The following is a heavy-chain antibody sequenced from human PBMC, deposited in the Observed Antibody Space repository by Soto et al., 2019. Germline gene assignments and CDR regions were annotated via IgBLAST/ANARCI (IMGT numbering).Heavy chain of an antibody. D-gene: IGHD2-15*01. J-gene: IGHJ4*02. CDR2: INHSGST. CDR3: ARVVVVAAQTLDY. V-gene: IGHV4-34*01. CDR1: GGSFSGYY. Sequence: LSLTCAVYGGSFSGYYWSWIRQPPGKGLEWIGEINHSGSTNYNPSLKSRVTISVDTSKNQFSLKLSSVTAADTAVYYCARVVVVAAQTLDYWGQGTLVTVSS.